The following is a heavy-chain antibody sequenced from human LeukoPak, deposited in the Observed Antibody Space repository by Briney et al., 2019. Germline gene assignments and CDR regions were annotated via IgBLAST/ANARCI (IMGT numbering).Heavy chain of an antibody. CDR1: GFTFSSYD. CDR3: ARASYYYDSSGYYALGAFDI. D-gene: IGHD3-22*01. J-gene: IGHJ3*02. V-gene: IGHV3-13*01. CDR2: IGTAGDT. Sequence: PGGSLRLSCAASGFTFSSYDMPWVRQATGKGLEWVSAIGTAGDTYYPGSVKGRFTISRENAKNSLYLQMNSLRAGDTAVYYCARASYYYDSSGYYALGAFDIWGQGTMVTVSS.